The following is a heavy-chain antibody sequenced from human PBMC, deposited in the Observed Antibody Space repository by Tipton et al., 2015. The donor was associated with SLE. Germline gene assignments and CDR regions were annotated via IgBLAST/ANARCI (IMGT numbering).Heavy chain of an antibody. D-gene: IGHD1-14*01. CDR1: GYIFTDYY. CDR3: STGVGQVGSTFDV. CDR2: INPTRGGT. Sequence: QLVQSGAEVKKPGASVKVSCKTSGYIFTDYYVHWVRQAPGQGLEWMGRINPTRGGTDYAQKFQGRLTMTRDTSIRTTYMELSSVKSDDTAVYFCSTGVGQVGSTFDVWGQATLVTVSS. J-gene: IGHJ4*02. V-gene: IGHV1-2*06.